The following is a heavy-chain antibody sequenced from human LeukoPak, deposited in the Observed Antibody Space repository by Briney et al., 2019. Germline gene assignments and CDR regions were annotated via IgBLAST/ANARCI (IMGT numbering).Heavy chain of an antibody. CDR3: AREREPLYCSSTSCYNWFDP. J-gene: IGHJ5*02. CDR2: ISAYNGNT. V-gene: IGHV1-18*01. D-gene: IGHD2-2*01. CDR1: GYTFTSYG. Sequence: GASVKVSCKASGYTFTSYGISWVRQAPGQGLEWMGWISAYNGNTNYAQKLQGRVTMTTDTSTSTAYMELRSLRSDDTAVYYCAREREPLYCSSTSCYNWFDPWGQGTLVTVSS.